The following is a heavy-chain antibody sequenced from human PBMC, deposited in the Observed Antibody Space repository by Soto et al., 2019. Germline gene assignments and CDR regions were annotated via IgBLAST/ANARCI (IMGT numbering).Heavy chain of an antibody. CDR2: IRSKANSYAT. V-gene: IGHV3-73*01. D-gene: IGHD4-4*01. J-gene: IGHJ6*02. CDR3: TREIKGTTAPYYYYGMDV. Sequence: GGSLRLSCAASGFTVSSNYMSWVRQASGKGLEWVGRIRSKANSYATAYAASVKGRFTISRDDSKNTAYLQMNSLKTEDTAVYYCTREIKGTTAPYYYYGMDVWGQGTTVTVSS. CDR1: GFTVSSNY.